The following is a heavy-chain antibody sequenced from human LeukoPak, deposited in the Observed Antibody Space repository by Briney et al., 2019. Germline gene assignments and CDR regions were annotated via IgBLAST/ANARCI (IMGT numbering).Heavy chain of an antibody. CDR3: AKDFAVYYGSGSFDY. CDR1: GITLNNYG. Sequence: GGSLRLSCAVSGITLNNYGMSWVRQAPGKGLEWVAGISDSGGRTNYADSVKGRFTISRDNSKNTLYLQMNSLRAEDTAVYYCAKDFAVYYGSGSFDYWGQGTLVTVSS. D-gene: IGHD3-10*01. V-gene: IGHV3-23*01. CDR2: ISDSGGRT. J-gene: IGHJ4*02.